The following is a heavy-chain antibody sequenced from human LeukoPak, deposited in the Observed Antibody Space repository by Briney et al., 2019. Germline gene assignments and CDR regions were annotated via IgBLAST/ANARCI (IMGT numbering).Heavy chain of an antibody. V-gene: IGHV3-7*01. CDR2: IKQDGSEK. D-gene: IGHD5-24*01. Sequence: GGSLRLSCAASGFTFSSYWMSWVRQAPGKGLEWVANIKQDGSEKYYVDSVKGRFTISRDNAKNSLYLQMNSLRAEDTAVYYCARCRDGYIYYFDYWGQGTLVTVSS. J-gene: IGHJ4*02. CDR1: GFTFSSYW. CDR3: ARCRDGYIYYFDY.